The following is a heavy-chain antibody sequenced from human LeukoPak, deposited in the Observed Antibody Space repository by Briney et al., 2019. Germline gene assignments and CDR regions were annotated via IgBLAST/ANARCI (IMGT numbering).Heavy chain of an antibody. CDR2: IYHSGST. V-gene: IGHV4-30-2*01. J-gene: IGHJ4*02. CDR3: ATRRGFELFFDL. Sequence: SQTLSLTCTVSGGSISSGSYYWSWIRQPPGKGLEWIGYIYHSGSTYYNPSLKSRVTISVDRSKNQFSLKLSSVTAADTAVYYCATRRGFELFFDLWGQGTRVTVSS. CDR1: GGSISSGSYY. D-gene: IGHD3-10*01.